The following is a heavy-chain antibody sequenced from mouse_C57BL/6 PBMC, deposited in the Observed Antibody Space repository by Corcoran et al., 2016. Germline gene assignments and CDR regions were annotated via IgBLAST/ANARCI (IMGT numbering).Heavy chain of an antibody. CDR3: AQAFYDGYYDAIDY. CDR1: GYTFTTYG. CDR2: INTYSGVP. D-gene: IGHD2-3*01. Sequence: QIQLVQSGPELKKPGETVKISCKAYGYTFTTYGMSWVKQAPGKGLKWMGWINTYSGVPTYADDFKGRFAFSLETSASTAYLQINNLKNEDTATYFCAQAFYDGYYDAIDYLGQGTSVTVSS. V-gene: IGHV9-3*01. J-gene: IGHJ4*01.